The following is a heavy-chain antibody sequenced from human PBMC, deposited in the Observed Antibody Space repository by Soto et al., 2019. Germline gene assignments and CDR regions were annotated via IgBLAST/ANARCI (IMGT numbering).Heavy chain of an antibody. J-gene: IGHJ5*02. D-gene: IGHD6-25*01. Sequence: QITLKESGPTLVKPTQTLTLTCTFSGFSLSTSGVGGGWIRQPPGKALEWLALIYWDDDKRYSPSLKRRLTITKATSKHQMVLTMTIMDPVDPATYYCARAPYSSGGDWIDPWGQGTLVTVSS. CDR1: GFSLSTSGVG. V-gene: IGHV2-5*02. CDR3: ARAPYSSGGDWIDP. CDR2: IYWDDDK.